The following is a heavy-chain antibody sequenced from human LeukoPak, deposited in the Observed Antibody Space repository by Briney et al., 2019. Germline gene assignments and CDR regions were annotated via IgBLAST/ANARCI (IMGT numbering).Heavy chain of an antibody. CDR3: ARGTDYYDSSGYYYVEYFQH. Sequence: SETLSLTCTVSGGSISSSSYYWGWIRQPPGKGLEWIGSIYYSGSTNYNPSLKSRVTISVDTSKNQFSLKLSSVTAADTAVYYCARGTDYYDSSGYYYVEYFQHWGQGTLVTVSS. D-gene: IGHD3-22*01. V-gene: IGHV4-39*07. CDR1: GGSISSSSYY. J-gene: IGHJ1*01. CDR2: IYYSGST.